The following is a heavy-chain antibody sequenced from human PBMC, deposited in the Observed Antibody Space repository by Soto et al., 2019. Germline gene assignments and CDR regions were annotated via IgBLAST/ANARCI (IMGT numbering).Heavy chain of an antibody. J-gene: IGHJ6*02. D-gene: IGHD5-18*01. CDR3: ARDRPGGYGYSWDDFLYYYGMDV. CDR2: VSYDGSNK. V-gene: IGHV3-30-3*01. Sequence: QVQLVESGGGVVQPGRSLTLSCAASGFSFKSYAIHWVRQAPGKGLEWVAVVSYDGSNKFYADSVKGRFTISRDDSKNTVFLPMNSLRVEATAVFYCARDRPGGYGYSWDDFLYYYGMDVWGQGTTVTVSS. CDR1: GFSFKSYA.